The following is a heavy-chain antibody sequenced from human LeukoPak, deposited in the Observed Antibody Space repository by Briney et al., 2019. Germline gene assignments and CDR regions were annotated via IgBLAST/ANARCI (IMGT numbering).Heavy chain of an antibody. CDR1: GFSFSSYG. V-gene: IGHV3-30*18. Sequence: GGSLRLSCAASGFSFSSYGMHWVRQAPGKGLEWVAVIPYDGSNTYYADSVKGRFTISRDNSKNMLYLQMNSLRAEDTAVYYCAKAVHSSSWSDFHHWGQGTLVTVSS. D-gene: IGHD6-13*01. J-gene: IGHJ1*01. CDR2: IPYDGSNT. CDR3: AKAVHSSSWSDFHH.